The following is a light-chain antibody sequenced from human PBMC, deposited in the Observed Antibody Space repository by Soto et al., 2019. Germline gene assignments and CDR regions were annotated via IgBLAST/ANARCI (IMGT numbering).Light chain of an antibody. J-gene: IGKJ1*01. CDR2: GAS. Sequence: EIVLTQSPGTLSLSPGERATLSCRASQSVSSNLAWYQQKPGQAPRLLIYGASNRATGIPDRFSGSGSGTDFTLTISRPEPEDFAVYYCQQYGSSGTFGQGTKVDIK. CDR1: QSVSSN. V-gene: IGKV3-20*01. CDR3: QQYGSSGT.